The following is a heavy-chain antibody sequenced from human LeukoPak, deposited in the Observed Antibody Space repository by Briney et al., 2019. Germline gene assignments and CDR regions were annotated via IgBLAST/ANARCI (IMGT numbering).Heavy chain of an antibody. Sequence: PSETLSLTCTVSGGSISSYYWSWIRQPAGKGLEWIAYIYYSGRTNYSPSLKSRVTISVDTSENQFSLKLSSVTAADTAVYYCARGAGWWDYWGQGTLVTVSS. D-gene: IGHD6-19*01. J-gene: IGHJ4*02. CDR2: IYYSGRT. V-gene: IGHV4-59*01. CDR1: GGSISSYY. CDR3: ARGAGWWDY.